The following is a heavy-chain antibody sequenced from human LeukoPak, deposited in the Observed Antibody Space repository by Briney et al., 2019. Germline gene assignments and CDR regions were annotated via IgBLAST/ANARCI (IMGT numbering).Heavy chain of an antibody. J-gene: IGHJ6*03. Sequence: PSETLSLTCTVSGGSISSYYWSWIRQSPGKGLEWIGEINHSGSTYYNPSLKSRVTMSVETSKNQFSLNLSSVTTADTAVYYCAREAATEPHYYYYMDVWGKGTTVTVSS. CDR2: INHSGST. CDR1: GGSISSYY. CDR3: AREAATEPHYYYYMDV. D-gene: IGHD1-14*01. V-gene: IGHV4-34*01.